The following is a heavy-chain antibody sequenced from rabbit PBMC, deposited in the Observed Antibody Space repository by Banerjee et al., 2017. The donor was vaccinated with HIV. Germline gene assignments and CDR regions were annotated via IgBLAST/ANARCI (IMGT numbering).Heavy chain of an antibody. CDR1: GFSFSSSYY. CDR2: IYAGDSGST. V-gene: IGHV1S45*01. CDR3: ARWNYDDYGDYNS. Sequence: QEQLEESGGDLVKPGASLTLTCTASGFSFSSSYYMCWVRQAPGKGPEWIACIYAGDSGSTYYASWVKGRFTISKTSSTTVTLQMTSLTVADTATYFCARWNYDDYGDYNSWGPGTLVTVS. D-gene: IGHD2-1*01. J-gene: IGHJ4*01.